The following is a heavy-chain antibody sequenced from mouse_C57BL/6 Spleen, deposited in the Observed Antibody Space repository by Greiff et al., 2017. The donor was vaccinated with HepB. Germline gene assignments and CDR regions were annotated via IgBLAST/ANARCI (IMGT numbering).Heavy chain of an antibody. D-gene: IGHD1-1*01. CDR3: ARDYYGSSYKAMDY. V-gene: IGHV1-50*01. Sequence: QVQLQQPGAELVKPGASVKLSCKASGYTFTSYWMQWVKQRPGQGLEWIGEIDPSDSYTNYNQKFKGKATLTVDTSSSTAYMQLSSLTSEDSAVYYSARDYYGSSYKAMDYWGQGTSVTVSS. J-gene: IGHJ4*01. CDR1: GYTFTSYW. CDR2: IDPSDSYT.